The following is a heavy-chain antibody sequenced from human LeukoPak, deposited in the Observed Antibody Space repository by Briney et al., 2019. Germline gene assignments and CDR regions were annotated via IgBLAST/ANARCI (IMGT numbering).Heavy chain of an antibody. CDR2: INPSGGTT. D-gene: IGHD3-10*01. V-gene: IGHV1-46*01. CDR3: ARVRVRGLRTNAFDI. CDR1: GYTFTTYY. J-gene: IGHJ3*02. Sequence: ASVKVSCKASGYTFTTYYMHWVRQAPGQGLEWMGIINPSGGTTGYAQKFQGRLTMTRDTSTTTVYMELSSLRSEDTAVYYCARVRVRGLRTNAFDIWGQGTMVTASP.